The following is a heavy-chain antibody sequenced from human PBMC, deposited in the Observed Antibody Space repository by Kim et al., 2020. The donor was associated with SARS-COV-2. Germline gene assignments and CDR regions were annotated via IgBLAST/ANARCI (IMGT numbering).Heavy chain of an antibody. CDR2: IIPIFGTA. D-gene: IGHD3-22*01. J-gene: IGHJ6*02. V-gene: IGHV1-69*13. CDR3: ARSSSGYSFNYYYGMDV. CDR1: GGTFSSYA. Sequence: SVKVSCKASGGTFSSYAISWVRQAPGQGLEWMGGIIPIFGTANYAQKFQGRVTITADESTSTAYMELSSLRSEDTAVYYCARSSSGYSFNYYYGMDVWGQGTTVTVSS.